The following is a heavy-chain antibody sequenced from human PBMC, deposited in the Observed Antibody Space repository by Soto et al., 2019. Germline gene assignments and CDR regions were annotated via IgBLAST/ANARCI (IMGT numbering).Heavy chain of an antibody. J-gene: IGHJ4*02. Sequence: PGGSLRLSCAGSGFTFGDSYMSWIRQAPGKGLEWLSYISPGSRYPAYADSVKGRFTISRDNAKRSLYLQMMSLTAEDTAIYYCAKDGGGYNYYFAYWGQGTLVTVSS. CDR2: ISPGSRYP. CDR3: AKDGGGYNYYFAY. D-gene: IGHD5-12*01. V-gene: IGHV3-11*06. CDR1: GFTFGDSY.